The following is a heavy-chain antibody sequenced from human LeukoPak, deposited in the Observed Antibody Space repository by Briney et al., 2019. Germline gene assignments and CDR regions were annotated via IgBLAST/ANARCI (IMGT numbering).Heavy chain of an antibody. D-gene: IGHD2-8*01. CDR3: ARSAGHCSDGLCYAYNWFGL. V-gene: IGHV5-51*01. CDR2: IYPDDSDT. CDR1: GHTFTNSW. J-gene: IGHJ5*02. Sequence: GESLKISCEASGHTFTNSWIAWVRQKPGKGPERMGLIYPDDSDTRYNPSFQGQVIISADKSISTAYLQWSSLKASDTAMYYCARSAGHCSDGLCYAYNWFGLWGQGTLVTVSS.